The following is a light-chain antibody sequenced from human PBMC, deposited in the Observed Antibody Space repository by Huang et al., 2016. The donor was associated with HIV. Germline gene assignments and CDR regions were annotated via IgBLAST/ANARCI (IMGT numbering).Light chain of an antibody. Sequence: DIQMTQSPSSLSASVGDRVTISCRSSQSFSSSLNWYQQRPGKAPKLLIYAAPSLQSGVPSRFSGSGSGTDFSLTINSLQPEDFATYYCQQSDSTPYTFGQGTKLEIK. CDR2: AAP. CDR1: QSFSSS. CDR3: QQSDSTPYT. V-gene: IGKV1-39*01. J-gene: IGKJ2*01.